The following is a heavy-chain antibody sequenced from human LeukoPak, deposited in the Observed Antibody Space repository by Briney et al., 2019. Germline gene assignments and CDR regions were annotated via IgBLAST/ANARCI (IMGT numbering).Heavy chain of an antibody. CDR1: GFTFSSYA. CDR3: AKGGNTIFGPQPDY. J-gene: IGHJ4*02. D-gene: IGHD3-3*01. Sequence: GGSLRLSCAASGFTFSSYAMSWVRQAPGKGLEWVSAISYSGTTTYYADSVKGRFTISRDNSKNTLYLQMNSLRAADTAVYYCAKGGNTIFGPQPDYWGQGTLVTVSS. V-gene: IGHV3-23*01. CDR2: ISYSGTTT.